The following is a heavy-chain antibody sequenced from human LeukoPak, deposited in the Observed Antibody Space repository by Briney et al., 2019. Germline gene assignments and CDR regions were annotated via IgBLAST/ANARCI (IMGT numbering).Heavy chain of an antibody. CDR3: ARANYYGSGKKDLDY. V-gene: IGHV1-8*01. CDR1: GYTFTTYD. Sequence: GASVKVSCKASGYTFTTYDINWVRQATGQGLEWMGWMNPNGGNTGYAQKFQGRVTMTRNTSMSTAYTELSSLRSEDTAVYYCARANYYGSGKKDLDYWGQGTLVTVSS. CDR2: MNPNGGNT. D-gene: IGHD3-10*01. J-gene: IGHJ4*02.